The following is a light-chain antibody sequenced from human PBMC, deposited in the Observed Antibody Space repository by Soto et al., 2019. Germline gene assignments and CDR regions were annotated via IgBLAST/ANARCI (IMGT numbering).Light chain of an antibody. CDR2: AAS. CDR3: QQYYSYPHT. Sequence: ALRMTQSPSSFSASTGDRVTITCRASQGISSYLAWYQQKPGKAPKLLIYAASTLQSGVPSRFSGSGYGTDFTPTSSCLQSEDFATYYCQQYYSYPHTFGQGTKVEIK. V-gene: IGKV1-8*01. J-gene: IGKJ1*01. CDR1: QGISSY.